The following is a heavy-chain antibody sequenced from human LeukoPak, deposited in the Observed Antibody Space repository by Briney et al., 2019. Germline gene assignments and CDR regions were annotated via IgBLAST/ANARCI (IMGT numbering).Heavy chain of an antibody. Sequence: SLXLSCAASXFTFSSYAMHWVRQAPGKGLEWVAVISYDGNNKYYADSVKGRFTISRDNSKNTLYLQMNSLRAEDTAVYYCARVRDSSGYYPPSDYWGQGTLVTVSS. V-gene: IGHV3-30-3*01. D-gene: IGHD3-22*01. CDR3: ARVRDSSGYYPPSDY. CDR2: ISYDGNNK. CDR1: XFTFSSYA. J-gene: IGHJ4*02.